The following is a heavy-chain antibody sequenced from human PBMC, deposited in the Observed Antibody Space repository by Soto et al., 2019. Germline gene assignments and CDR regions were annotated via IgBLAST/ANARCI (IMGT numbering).Heavy chain of an antibody. Sequence: PGGSLRLSCAASGCTFSTYAMSWVRQAPGKGLEWVSAIGGSDGSTHYADSVEGRLTISRDNSKNTLYLQINSLRAEDTAVYYCAKEGSTSYAFFDSWGQGTLVTVSS. CDR3: AKEGSTSYAFFDS. CDR1: GCTFSTYA. J-gene: IGHJ4*02. D-gene: IGHD6-6*01. V-gene: IGHV3-23*01. CDR2: IGGSDGST.